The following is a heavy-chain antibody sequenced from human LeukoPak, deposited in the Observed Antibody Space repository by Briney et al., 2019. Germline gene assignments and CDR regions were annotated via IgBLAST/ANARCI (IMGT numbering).Heavy chain of an antibody. J-gene: IGHJ6*03. D-gene: IGHD3-10*01. Sequence: SETLSLTCTVSGGSISSSSYYWGWIRQPPGKGLEWIGYIYYSGRTNYNPSLKSRVTISVDTSKNQFSLKLSSVTAADTAVYYCARNGDPRRVRGIYYYYYYMDVWGKGTTVTISS. CDR3: ARNGDPRRVRGIYYYYYYMDV. V-gene: IGHV4-61*05. CDR2: IYYSGRT. CDR1: GGSISSSSYY.